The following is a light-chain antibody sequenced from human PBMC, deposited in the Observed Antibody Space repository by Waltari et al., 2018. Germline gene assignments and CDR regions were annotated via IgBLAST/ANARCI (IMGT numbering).Light chain of an antibody. Sequence: EIVLTQSPGTLSLSPGETATLSCRASQSVTSNYLAWYQQKPGQAPRLLISGASSRATGILDRFSGSGSGTDFTLTISRLETEDFAVYHCQQYGSSPWTFGQGTKVEIK. CDR1: QSVTSNY. CDR3: QQYGSSPWT. CDR2: GAS. J-gene: IGKJ1*01. V-gene: IGKV3-20*01.